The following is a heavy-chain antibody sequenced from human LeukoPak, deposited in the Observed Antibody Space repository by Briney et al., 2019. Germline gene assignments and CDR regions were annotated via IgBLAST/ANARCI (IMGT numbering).Heavy chain of an antibody. J-gene: IGHJ4*02. Sequence: SETLSLTCAVYGGSFSGYYWSWIRQPPGKGLEWIGEINHSGSTNYNPSLKSRVTISVDTSKNQFSLKLSSVTAADTAVYYCARGIRFDYWDQGTLVTVSS. V-gene: IGHV4-34*01. CDR2: INHSGST. CDR3: ARGIRFDY. CDR1: GGSFSGYY. D-gene: IGHD4-17*01.